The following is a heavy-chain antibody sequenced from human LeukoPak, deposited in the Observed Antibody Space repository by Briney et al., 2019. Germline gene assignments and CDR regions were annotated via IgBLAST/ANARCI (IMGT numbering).Heavy chain of an antibody. CDR1: GFTFSSYS. CDR2: ISSSSSYI. D-gene: IGHD6-19*01. J-gene: IGHJ3*02. CDR3: ARDQGSGWYSNAFDI. V-gene: IGHV3-21*01. Sequence: SGGSLRLSCAASGFTFSSYSMNWVRQAPGKGLEWVSSISSSSSYIYYADSVKGRFTISRDNAKNSLYRQMNSLRAEDTAVYYCARDQGSGWYSNAFDIWGQGTMVTVSS.